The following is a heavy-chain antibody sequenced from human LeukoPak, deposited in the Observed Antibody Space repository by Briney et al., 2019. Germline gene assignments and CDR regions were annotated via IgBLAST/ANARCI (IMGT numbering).Heavy chain of an antibody. CDR3: ARGARWLPYYFDY. CDR2: INHSGST. J-gene: IGHJ4*02. V-gene: IGHV4-34*01. D-gene: IGHD5-24*01. Sequence: PSETLSLTCAVYGGSFSGYYWSWIRQPPGKGLEWIGEINHSGSTNYNPSLKSRVTISVDTSKNQFSLKLSSVTAADTAVYYCARGARWLPYYFDYWGQGTLVTVSS. CDR1: GGSFSGYY.